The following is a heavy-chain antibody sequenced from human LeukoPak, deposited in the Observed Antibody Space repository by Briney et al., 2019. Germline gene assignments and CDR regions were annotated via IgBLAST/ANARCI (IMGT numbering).Heavy chain of an antibody. CDR2: IYSRGDT. D-gene: IGHD5-18*01. J-gene: IGHJ6*03. V-gene: IGHV3-66*01. Sequence: GGSLRLSCAASGFTFRNYWMSWVRQAPGKGLEWVSLIYSRGDTKYADSVKGRFTISRDNSKNTLYLQMSSLRTEDTAVYYCARGAVDGYSYGYGYYYYYMDVWGKGTTVTVSS. CDR1: GFTFRNYW. CDR3: ARGAVDGYSYGYGYYYYYMDV.